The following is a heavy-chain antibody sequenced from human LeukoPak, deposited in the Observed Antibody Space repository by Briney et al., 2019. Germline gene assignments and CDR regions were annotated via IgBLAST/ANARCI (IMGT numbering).Heavy chain of an antibody. CDR3: AKSRGAIVDL. V-gene: IGHV6-1*01. Sequence: SQTLSLTCAISGDSVSSNSAAWNWIRQSPSRGLEWLGRTYYRAKWYNDYAVSVKSRITINADTSENHFSLQLNSVTPDDPDVYYCAKSRGAIVDLWGQGTLVTVSS. D-gene: IGHD2-15*01. CDR1: GDSVSSNSAA. CDR2: TYYRAKWYN. J-gene: IGHJ5*02.